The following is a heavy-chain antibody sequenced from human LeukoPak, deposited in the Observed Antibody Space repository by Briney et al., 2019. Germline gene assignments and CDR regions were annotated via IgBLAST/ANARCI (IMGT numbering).Heavy chain of an antibody. CDR2: IYKSGSN. CDR1: GYSIRSGYY. V-gene: IGHV4-38-2*02. J-gene: IGHJ4*02. Sequence: SETLSLTCTVSGYSIRSGYYWGWIRRPPGKGLEGIGSIYKSGSNYYKPSLKRRVTISGERSKNQFSLKLSSVTAADTAVYYCPREPPSSPDYWGQGTLVTVSS. CDR3: PREPPSSPDY. D-gene: IGHD6-6*01.